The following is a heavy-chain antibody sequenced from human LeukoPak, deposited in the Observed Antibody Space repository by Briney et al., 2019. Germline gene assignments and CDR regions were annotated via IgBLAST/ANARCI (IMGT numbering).Heavy chain of an antibody. D-gene: IGHD6-19*01. J-gene: IGHJ5*02. CDR2: IIPIFGTA. Sequence: APVKVSCTASGGTFSSYAISWVRQAPGQGLEWMGGIIPIFGTANYAQKFQGRVTITADESTSTAYMELSSLRSEDTAVYYCARTMYSSGFFNNWFDPWGQGTLVTVSS. CDR1: GGTFSSYA. CDR3: ARTMYSSGFFNNWFDP. V-gene: IGHV1-69*13.